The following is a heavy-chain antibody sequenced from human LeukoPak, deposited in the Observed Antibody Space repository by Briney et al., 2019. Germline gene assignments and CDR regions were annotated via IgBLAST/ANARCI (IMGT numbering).Heavy chain of an antibody. CDR3: ARGGMEWLLGSGIIDY. V-gene: IGHV3-20*04. CDR1: GFTFDDYG. D-gene: IGHD3-3*01. Sequence: GGSLRLSCAASGFTFDDYGMSWVRQAPGKGLEWVSGINWNGGSTGYADSVKGRFTISRDNAKNSLYLQMNSLRAEDTALYYCARGGMEWLLGSGIIDYWGQGTLVTVSS. CDR2: INWNGGST. J-gene: IGHJ4*02.